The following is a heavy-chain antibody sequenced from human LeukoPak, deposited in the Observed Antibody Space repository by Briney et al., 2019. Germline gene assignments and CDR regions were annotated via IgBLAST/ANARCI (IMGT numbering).Heavy chain of an antibody. Sequence: ASVKVSCMASGYTFTSYGISWVRQAPGQGLEWMGWISAYNGNTNYAQKLQGRVTMTTDTSTSTAYMELRSLRSDDTAVYYCARAFDSSGYYYYYFDYWGQGTLVTVSS. CDR2: ISAYNGNT. CDR1: GYTFTSYG. CDR3: ARAFDSSGYYYYYFDY. V-gene: IGHV1-18*01. D-gene: IGHD3-22*01. J-gene: IGHJ4*02.